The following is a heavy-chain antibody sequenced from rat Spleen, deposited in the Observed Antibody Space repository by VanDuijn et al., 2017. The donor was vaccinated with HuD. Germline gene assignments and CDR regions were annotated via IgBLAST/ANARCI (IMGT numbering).Heavy chain of an antibody. CDR2: ISTGGGNT. CDR1: GFTFSNYY. Sequence: EVQLVESGGGLVQPGRSMKLSCAASGFTFSNYYMAWVRQAPTKGLEWVASISTGGGNTYYRGSVKGRFTISRDNAKSTLYLQMYSLRSEDTATYYCARRHYGYTDYFDCWGQGVMVTVSS. V-gene: IGHV5-25*01. J-gene: IGHJ2*01. CDR3: ARRHYGYTDYFDC. D-gene: IGHD1-9*01.